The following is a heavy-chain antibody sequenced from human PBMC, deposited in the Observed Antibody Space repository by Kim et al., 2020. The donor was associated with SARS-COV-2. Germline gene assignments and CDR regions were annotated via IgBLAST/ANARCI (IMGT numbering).Heavy chain of an antibody. Sequence: GGSLRLSCAASGFPVSSNNMNWVRQAPGKGLEWVSVIDTGGSTYYADSVKGRFTISRHNSKNTLYLQMNSLIAEDTAVYYCARELVRGIMGDAFDIWGQG. CDR2: IDTGGST. CDR3: ARELVRGIMGDAFDI. CDR1: GFPVSSNN. D-gene: IGHD3-10*01. J-gene: IGHJ3*02. V-gene: IGHV3-53*04.